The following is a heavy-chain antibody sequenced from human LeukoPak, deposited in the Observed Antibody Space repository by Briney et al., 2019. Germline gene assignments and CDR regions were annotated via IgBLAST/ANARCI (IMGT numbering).Heavy chain of an antibody. J-gene: IGHJ3*02. Sequence: GGSLRLSCAASGFNFSSYEMNWVRQAPGKGLEWVSYISSSGSTIYYADSVKGRFTISRDNAKNSLYLQMNSLKTEDTAVYYCTTRAPVGYEAFDIWGQGAMVTVSS. CDR3: TTRAPVGYEAFDI. CDR1: GFNFSSYE. V-gene: IGHV3-48*03. D-gene: IGHD1-26*01. CDR2: ISSSGSTI.